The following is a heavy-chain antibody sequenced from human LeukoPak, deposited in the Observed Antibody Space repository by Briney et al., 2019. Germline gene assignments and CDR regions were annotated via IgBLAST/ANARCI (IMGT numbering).Heavy chain of an antibody. J-gene: IGHJ4*02. CDR3: ASGSGYFFDY. Sequence: SETLSLTCTVSGAPIRRTSYYWGWIRQPPGKGLEWIGTIYNSGSAYYNPSLKSRVTISVDTSKNQFSLKVSSVTAADTAVYYCASGSGYFFDYWGQGTLVTVSS. V-gene: IGHV4-39*01. D-gene: IGHD1-14*01. CDR1: GAPIRRTSYY. CDR2: IYNSGSA.